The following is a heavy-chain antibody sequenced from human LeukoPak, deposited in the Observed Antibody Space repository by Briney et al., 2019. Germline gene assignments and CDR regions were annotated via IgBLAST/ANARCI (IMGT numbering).Heavy chain of an antibody. CDR1: GFTFDDYA. CDR2: ISADGGGT. J-gene: IGHJ4*02. Sequence: GGSLRLSCAASGFTFDDYAMHWVRQAPGKGLEWVSLISADGGGTYYPDSVKGRFTISRDNSKNSLYLQMNSLRTEDSALYYCAKPQTTVKSGFDYWGQGNLVTVSS. V-gene: IGHV3-43*02. CDR3: AKPQTTVKSGFDY. D-gene: IGHD4-11*01.